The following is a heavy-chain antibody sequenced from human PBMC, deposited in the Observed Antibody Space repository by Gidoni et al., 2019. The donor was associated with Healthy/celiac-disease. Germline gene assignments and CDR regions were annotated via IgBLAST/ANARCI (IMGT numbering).Heavy chain of an antibody. CDR2: IYYSGST. Sequence: QLQLQESGPGLVKPSETLSLTCTVSGGSISSSSYYWGWIRQPPGKGLEWIGSIYYSGSTYYNPSLKSRVTISVDTSKNQFSLKLSSVTAADTAVYYCARHDYGDYLNWFDPWGQGTLVTVSS. CDR3: ARHDYGDYLNWFDP. J-gene: IGHJ5*02. D-gene: IGHD4-17*01. CDR1: GGSISSSSYY. V-gene: IGHV4-39*01.